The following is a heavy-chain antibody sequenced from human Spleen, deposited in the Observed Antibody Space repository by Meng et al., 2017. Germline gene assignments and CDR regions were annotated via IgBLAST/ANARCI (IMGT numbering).Heavy chain of an antibody. CDR1: GGYIRTSGYY. CDR2: IGHSGFT. CDR3: VRSSAWVRTGFDP. Sequence: QRTLQESGPGRVRPSEALSPTCSVSGGYIRTSGYYWGWIRQPPGKGLEWIGSIGHSGFTYYTPSLKSRVTVSIDTSRNQFSLWLTSVTAADTAVYYCVRSSAWVRTGFDPWGQGTLVTVSS. D-gene: IGHD6-19*01. V-gene: IGHV4-39*01. J-gene: IGHJ5*02.